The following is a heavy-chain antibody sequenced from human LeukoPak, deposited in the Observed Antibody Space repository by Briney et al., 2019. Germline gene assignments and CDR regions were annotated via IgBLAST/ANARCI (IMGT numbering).Heavy chain of an antibody. Sequence: GGSLRLSCAASGFIFSDYWMTWVRQAPGKGLEWVATIKKDGSEDYYVDFVGGRFTISRDNAKNSLYLQMNSLRAEDTAVYYCARARPYGSDYWGQGTLVTVSS. CDR3: ARARPYGSDY. CDR1: GFIFSDYW. D-gene: IGHD4-17*01. CDR2: IKKDGSED. J-gene: IGHJ4*02. V-gene: IGHV3-7*04.